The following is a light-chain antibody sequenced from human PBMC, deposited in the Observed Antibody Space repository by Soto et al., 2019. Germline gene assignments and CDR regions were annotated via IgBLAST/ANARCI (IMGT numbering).Light chain of an antibody. J-gene: IGLJ1*01. CDR3: SSYEGSNNFV. CDR1: SSDVGGYNY. Sequence: QSVLTQPPSASGSPGQSVTISCTGTSSDVGGYNYVSWYQQHPGKAPKLMIYEVSKRPSGVPDRFSGSKSGNTASLTVSGLQAEDEADYYCSSYEGSNNFVFGTWTKLTVL. CDR2: EVS. V-gene: IGLV2-8*01.